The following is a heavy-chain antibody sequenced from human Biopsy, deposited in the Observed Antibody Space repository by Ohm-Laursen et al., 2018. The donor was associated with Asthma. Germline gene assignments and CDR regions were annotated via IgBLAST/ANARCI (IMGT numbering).Heavy chain of an antibody. CDR1: GYPFTDYY. CDR2: IDPNSGGT. D-gene: IGHD2-15*01. CDR3: ARGMVSGFCSDGSCYHLDD. J-gene: IGHJ4*02. Sequence: ASVKVSCKASGYPFTDYYVHWVRQAPGQGLEWMGRIDPNSGGTNYAQKFLGRVTMTRDTSISTAYMELSSLRSEDTAVYYCARGMVSGFCSDGSCYHLDDWGQGTLVTVSS. V-gene: IGHV1-2*06.